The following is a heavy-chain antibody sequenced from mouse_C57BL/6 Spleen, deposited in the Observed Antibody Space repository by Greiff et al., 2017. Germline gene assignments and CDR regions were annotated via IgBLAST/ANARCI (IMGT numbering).Heavy chain of an antibody. CDR2: IDPEDGDT. V-gene: IGHV14-1*01. CDR1: GFNFKDYY. J-gene: IGHJ1*03. Sequence: EVQLQQSGAELVRPGASVKLSCTASGFNFKDYYMHWVKQRPEPGLEWIGRIDPEDGDTEYAPKFKGKATMTADTSSNTAYLQLSSLSSEDTAVYYCTSTTVVAPRYFDVWGTGTTVTVSS. CDR3: TSTTVVAPRYFDV. D-gene: IGHD1-1*01.